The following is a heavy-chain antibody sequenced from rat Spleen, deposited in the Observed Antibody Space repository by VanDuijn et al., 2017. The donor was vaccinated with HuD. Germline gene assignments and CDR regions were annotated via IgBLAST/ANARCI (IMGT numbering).Heavy chain of an antibody. CDR3: ARPLFTIAAISPLDY. D-gene: IGHD1-2*01. V-gene: IGHV5-25*01. CDR1: XFTXXXYX. CDR2: ISTGGGNT. Sequence: EVQLVESGGGLVQPGRXXKLSCAXXXFTXXXYXXXWVXXXPTKGVEWFASISTGGGNTYYRDSAKGRFTISRDNAKNTLYLQMDSLRSEDTATYYCARPLFTIAAISPLDYWGQGVMVTVSS. J-gene: IGHJ2*01.